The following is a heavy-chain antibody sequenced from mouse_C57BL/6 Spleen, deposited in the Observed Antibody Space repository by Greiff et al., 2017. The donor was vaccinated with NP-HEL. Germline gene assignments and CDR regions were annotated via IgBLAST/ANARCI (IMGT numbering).Heavy chain of an antibody. V-gene: IGHV2-5*01. Sequence: QVQLQQSGPGLVQPSQSLSITCTVSGFSLTSYGVHWVRQSPGKGLEWLGVIWRGGSTDYNAAFMSRLSITKDNSKSQVYFKMNSLQADDTAIYSCAKNPYDGYYFDYWGQGTTLTVSS. CDR1: GFSLTSYG. CDR2: IWRGGST. J-gene: IGHJ2*01. CDR3: AKNPYDGYYFDY. D-gene: IGHD2-3*01.